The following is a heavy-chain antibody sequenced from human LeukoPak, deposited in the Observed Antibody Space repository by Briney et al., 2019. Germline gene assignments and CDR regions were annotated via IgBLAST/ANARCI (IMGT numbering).Heavy chain of an antibody. J-gene: IGHJ3*02. CDR2: IYSGGST. CDR3: AKDGATYYDYVWGSYRPGDAFDI. D-gene: IGHD3-16*02. CDR1: GFTVSSNY. Sequence: GGSLRLSCAASGFTVSSNYMSWVRQAPGKGLEWVSVIYSGGSTYYADSVKGRFTISRDNSKNTLYLQMNSLRAEDTAVYYCAKDGATYYDYVWGSYRPGDAFDIWGQGTMVTVSS. V-gene: IGHV3-66*01.